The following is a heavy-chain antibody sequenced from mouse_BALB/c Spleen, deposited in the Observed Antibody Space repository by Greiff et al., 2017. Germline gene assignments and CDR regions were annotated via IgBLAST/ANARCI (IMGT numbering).Heavy chain of an antibody. CDR3: ARGDGSSYGYFDV. D-gene: IGHD1-1*01. Sequence: VQVVESGPGLVAPSQSLSITCTVSGFSLTSYGVHWVRQPPGKGLEWLGVIWAGGSTNYNSALMSRLSISKDNSKSQVFLKRSSLQTDDTAMYYCARGDGSSYGYFDVWGAGTTVTVSS. CDR2: IWAGGST. CDR1: GFSLTSYG. V-gene: IGHV2-9*02. J-gene: IGHJ1*01.